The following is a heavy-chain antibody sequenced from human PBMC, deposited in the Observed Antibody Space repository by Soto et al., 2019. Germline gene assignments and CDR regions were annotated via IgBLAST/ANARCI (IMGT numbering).Heavy chain of an antibody. V-gene: IGHV4-39*01. CDR1: GGSISSSSYY. CDR3: ARQIGATVTTPFDY. CDR2: IYYSGST. D-gene: IGHD4-4*01. J-gene: IGHJ4*02. Sequence: PSETLSLTCTVSGGSISSSSYYWGWIRQPPGKGLEWIGSIYYSGSTYYNPSLKSRVTISVDTSKNQFSLKLSSVTAADTAVYYCARQIGATVTTPFDYWGQGTLVTVSS.